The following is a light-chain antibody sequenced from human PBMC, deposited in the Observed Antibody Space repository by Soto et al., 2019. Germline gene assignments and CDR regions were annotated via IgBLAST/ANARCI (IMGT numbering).Light chain of an antibody. V-gene: IGKV3D-20*01. CDR1: QSVSSGF. CDR2: DAS. Sequence: EIVLTQSPATLSLSPVERATLSCGASQSVSSGFLAWYQQKPGLAPRXVLYDASGRATGIPDRFGGSGSGTDFILTISRLEPEDFAVYYCQQDVFVGLPKNRPEITFGQGTRLEIK. CDR3: QQDVFVGLPKNRPEIT. J-gene: IGKJ5*01.